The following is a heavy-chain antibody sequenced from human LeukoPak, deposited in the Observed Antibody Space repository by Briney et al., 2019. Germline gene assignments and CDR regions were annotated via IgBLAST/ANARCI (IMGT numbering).Heavy chain of an antibody. CDR3: MTGRGFGYSY. J-gene: IGHJ4*02. CDR2: INEDGSEK. V-gene: IGHV3-7*01. D-gene: IGHD2-21*01. Sequence: PGGSLRLSCAASGFSFNNYAMSWVRQAPGKGLEWVANINEDGSEKNYVDSVKGRFTISRDNAKNSLYLQMNSLRAEDTAVYYCMTGRGFGYSYWGQGTLVIVSS. CDR1: GFSFNNYA.